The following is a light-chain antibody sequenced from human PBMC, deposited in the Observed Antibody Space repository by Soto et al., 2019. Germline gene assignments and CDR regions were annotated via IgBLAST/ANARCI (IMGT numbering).Light chain of an antibody. CDR2: GAS. CDR1: QRVSSY. J-gene: IGKJ5*01. V-gene: IGKV3-20*01. CDR3: QHYDSLPIT. Sequence: EIGMTQSPATLSLSPGGRATLSFMASQRVSSYLAWYQQKPGPPPRLLIYGASSRATGIPDRFSGSGSGTDFTLTISRLEPEDFAVFYCQHYDSLPITFGQGTRLEIK.